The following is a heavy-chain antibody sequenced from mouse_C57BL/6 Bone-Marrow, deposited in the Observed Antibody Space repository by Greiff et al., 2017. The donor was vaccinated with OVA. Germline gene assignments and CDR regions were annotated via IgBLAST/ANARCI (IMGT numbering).Heavy chain of an antibody. Sequence: EVQLVESGGGLVKPGGSLKLSCAASGFTFSSYTMSWVRQTPEKRLEWVATISGGGGNTYYPDSVKGRFTISRDNAKNTLYLQMSSLRSEDTALYYCARHGYYSYAMDYWGQGTSVTVSS. D-gene: IGHD2-3*01. CDR2: ISGGGGNT. CDR3: ARHGYYSYAMDY. CDR1: GFTFSSYT. J-gene: IGHJ4*01. V-gene: IGHV5-9*01.